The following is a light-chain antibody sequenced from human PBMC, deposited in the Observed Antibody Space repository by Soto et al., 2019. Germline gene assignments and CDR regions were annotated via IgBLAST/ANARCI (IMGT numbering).Light chain of an antibody. Sequence: SYELTQPPSVSVAPGKTARITCGGNTIGSKIVHWYQQQPGQAPALVIYYDRDRPSGIPERFSGSKSGNTATLTISGVEAGDEADYYCQVWDSSSDHVVFGGGTKLTVL. CDR3: QVWDSSSDHVV. CDR2: YDR. CDR1: TIGSKI. J-gene: IGLJ2*01. V-gene: IGLV3-21*04.